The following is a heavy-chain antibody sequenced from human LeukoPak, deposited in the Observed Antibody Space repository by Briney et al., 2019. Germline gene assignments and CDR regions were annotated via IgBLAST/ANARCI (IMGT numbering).Heavy chain of an antibody. CDR2: INPNSGGT. CDR1: GYTFTGYY. J-gene: IGHJ4*02. V-gene: IGHV1-2*02. CDR3: AKEMGHSPHSSGTYWSDGGVGLDY. D-gene: IGHD3-10*01. Sequence: GASVKVSCKASGYTFTGYYMHWVRQAPGQGLEWMGWINPNSGGTNYAQKFQGRVTMTRDTSISTAYMELSRLRSDDTAVYYCAKEMGHSPHSSGTYWSDGGVGLDYWGQGTLVTVSS.